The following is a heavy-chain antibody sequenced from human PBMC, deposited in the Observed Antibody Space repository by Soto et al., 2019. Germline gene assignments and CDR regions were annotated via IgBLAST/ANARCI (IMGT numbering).Heavy chain of an antibody. Sequence: QVQLQESGPGLVKPSQTLSLTCTVSGGSISSGGYYWSWIRQHPGKGLEWIGHIYYSGSTHYSPSLGRRVSISVDTSKNQFSLKLSSVTVADTAVYYCASGSDYYGSGSFLYYFDHWGQGTLVTVSS. D-gene: IGHD3-10*01. CDR1: GGSISSGGYY. CDR3: ASGSDYYGSGSFLYYFDH. CDR2: IYYSGST. J-gene: IGHJ4*02. V-gene: IGHV4-31*02.